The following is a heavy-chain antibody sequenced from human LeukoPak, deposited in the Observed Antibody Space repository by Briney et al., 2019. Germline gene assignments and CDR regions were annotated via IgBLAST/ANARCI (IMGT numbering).Heavy chain of an antibody. V-gene: IGHV3-23*01. J-gene: IGHJ6*02. CDR2: ISGSGGST. D-gene: IGHD3-3*01. CDR3: AKDKYDFWSGYPIYYGMDV. CDR1: GFTFSSYA. Sequence: GGSLRLSCAASGFTFSSYAMSWVRQAPGKGLEWVSAISGSGGSTYYADSVKGRFTISRDNSKNTLYLQMNSLRAEDTAVYYCAKDKYDFWSGYPIYYGMDVWGQGTTVTVSS.